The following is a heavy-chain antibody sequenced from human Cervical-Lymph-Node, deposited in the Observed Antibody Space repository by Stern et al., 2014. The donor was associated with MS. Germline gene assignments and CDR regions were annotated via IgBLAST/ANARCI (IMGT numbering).Heavy chain of an antibody. CDR3: ARGTSLLVVTADHDALDM. CDR1: GYTFTSYD. V-gene: IGHV1-8*01. CDR2: MNPNNGNA. Sequence: VQLVESGAEVTKPGASVKVSCKASGYTFTSYDINWVRQATGQGLEWMGWMNPNNGNAGFAPKFQGRVTMTRNTSISTAYMELSSLTSKDTAVYYCARGTSLLVVTADHDALDMWGQGTMVTVSS. D-gene: IGHD2-2*01. J-gene: IGHJ3*02.